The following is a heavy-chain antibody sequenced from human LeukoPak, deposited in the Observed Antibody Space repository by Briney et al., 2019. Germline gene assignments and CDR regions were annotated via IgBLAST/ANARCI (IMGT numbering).Heavy chain of an antibody. J-gene: IGHJ5*02. CDR1: GGSISGYY. V-gene: IGHV4-34*01. Sequence: PSETLSLTCAVYGGSISGYYWSWIRQPPGKGLEWIGEINHSGSTNYNLSLKSRVTISVDTSKNQFSLKLSSVTAADTAVYYCARGDLYDGGGRNWFDPWGQGTLVTVSS. CDR3: ARGDLYDGGGRNWFDP. D-gene: IGHD3-16*01. CDR2: INHSGST.